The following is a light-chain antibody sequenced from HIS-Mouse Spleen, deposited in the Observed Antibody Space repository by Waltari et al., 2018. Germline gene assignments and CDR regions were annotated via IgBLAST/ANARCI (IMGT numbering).Light chain of an antibody. V-gene: IGLV4-69*01. CDR3: QTWGTGIRV. CDR2: LNSDGSH. J-gene: IGLJ2*01. Sequence: QLVLTQSPSASASLGASVKLTCTLSRGHSSYATPCPQQQPEKGPRYLMKLNSDGSHSKGDGIPDRFSGSSSGAERYLTISSLQSEDEADYYCQTWGTGIRVFGGGTKLTVL. CDR1: RGHSSYA.